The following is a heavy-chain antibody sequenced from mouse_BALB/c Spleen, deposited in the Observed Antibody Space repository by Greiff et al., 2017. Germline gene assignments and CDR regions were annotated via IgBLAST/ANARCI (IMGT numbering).Heavy chain of an antibody. Sequence: VQRVESGPGLVAPSQSLSISCTVSGFSLTSYGVHWVRQPPGKGLEWLGVIWAGGSTNYNSALMSRLSISKDNSKSQVFLKMNSLQTDDTAMYYCARDGQYGNYPFAYWGQGTLVTVSA. CDR1: GFSLTSYG. CDR3: ARDGQYGNYPFAY. J-gene: IGHJ3*01. CDR2: IWAGGST. V-gene: IGHV2-9*02. D-gene: IGHD2-10*02.